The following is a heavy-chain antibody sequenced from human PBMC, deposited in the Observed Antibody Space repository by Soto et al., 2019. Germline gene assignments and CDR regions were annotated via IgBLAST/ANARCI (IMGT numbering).Heavy chain of an antibody. J-gene: IGHJ4*02. CDR1: GFTFSSYW. Sequence: EVQLVESGGGLVQPGGSLRLSCAASGFTFSSYWMSWVRQAPGKGLEWVANIKQDGSEKYYVDSVKGRFTISRDNAKNSLYLQMNSLRAEDTAVYYCARLDYGDYVGGRGHDYWGQGILVTVSS. V-gene: IGHV3-7*01. CDR3: ARLDYGDYVGGRGHDY. D-gene: IGHD4-17*01. CDR2: IKQDGSEK.